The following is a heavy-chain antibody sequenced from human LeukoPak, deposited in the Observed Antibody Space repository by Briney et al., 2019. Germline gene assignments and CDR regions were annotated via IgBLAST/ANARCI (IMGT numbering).Heavy chain of an antibody. CDR2: IIPIFGTA. D-gene: IGHD5-18*01. J-gene: IGHJ5*02. CDR1: GGTFSSYA. V-gene: IGHV1-69*06. CDR3: ARGRKLWLIPNWFDP. Sequence: ASVKVSCKASGGTFSSYAISWVRQAPGQGLEWMGGIIPIFGTANYAQKFQGRVTITADKSTSTAYMELSSLRSEDTAVYYCARGRKLWLIPNWFDPWGQGTLVTVSS.